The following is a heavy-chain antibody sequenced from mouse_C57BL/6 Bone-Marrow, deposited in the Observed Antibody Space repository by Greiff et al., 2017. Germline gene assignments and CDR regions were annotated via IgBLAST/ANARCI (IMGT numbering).Heavy chain of an antibody. CDR1: GYTFTSYW. CDR3: ARGLYDYDPTMDY. CDR2: INPSNGGT. Sequence: QVQLQQSGTELVKPGASVKLSCKASGYTFTSYWMHWVKQRPGQGLEWIGNINPSNGGTNYNEKFKSKATLTVDKSSSTAYMQLSSLTSEDSAVYYCARGLYDYDPTMDYWGQGTSVTVSS. J-gene: IGHJ4*01. D-gene: IGHD2-4*01. V-gene: IGHV1-53*01.